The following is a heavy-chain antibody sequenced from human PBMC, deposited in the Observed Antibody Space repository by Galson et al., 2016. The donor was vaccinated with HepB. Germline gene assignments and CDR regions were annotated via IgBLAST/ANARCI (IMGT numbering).Heavy chain of an antibody. V-gene: IGHV3-9*01. J-gene: IGHJ6*02. CDR3: AKDISLERLQAMDV. D-gene: IGHD1-1*01. Sequence: SLRLSCAVSGFTFDDYAMHWVRQAPGKGLEWVSGISWNSGIIGYADSVKGRFTISRDNAKNSLSLQMNSLRAEDTALYYCAKDISLERLQAMDVWGQGTTVTVSS. CDR1: GFTFDDYA. CDR2: ISWNSGII.